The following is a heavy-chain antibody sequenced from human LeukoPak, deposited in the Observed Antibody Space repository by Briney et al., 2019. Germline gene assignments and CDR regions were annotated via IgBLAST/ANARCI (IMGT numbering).Heavy chain of an antibody. CDR3: AKDSVQLLVEGDVGYFEY. Sequence: GGSLRLSCAASGFTFSSYGMHWVRQAPGKGLEWVAVISYDGSNKYYADSVKGRFTISRDKSNNTLYLQMNSLRAEDTAVYYCAKDSVQLLVEGDVGYFEYWGQGILVTVSS. V-gene: IGHV3-30*18. CDR1: GFTFSSYG. D-gene: IGHD6-19*01. J-gene: IGHJ4*02. CDR2: ISYDGSNK.